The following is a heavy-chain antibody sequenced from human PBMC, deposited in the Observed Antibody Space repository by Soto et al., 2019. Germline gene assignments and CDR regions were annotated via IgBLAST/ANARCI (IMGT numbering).Heavy chain of an antibody. CDR1: GFTFSSYA. CDR3: AKDGGASLRFFGGGAFDI. V-gene: IGHV3-23*01. J-gene: IGHJ3*02. D-gene: IGHD3-3*01. CDR2: ISGSAGST. Sequence: GGSLRLSCAASGFTFSSYATNWVRQAPGKGLEWVSAISGSAGSTYYADSVKGRFTISRDNSKDTLYLQLNSLRAEDTAVYYCAKDGGASLRFFGGGAFDIWGQGTMVTVSS.